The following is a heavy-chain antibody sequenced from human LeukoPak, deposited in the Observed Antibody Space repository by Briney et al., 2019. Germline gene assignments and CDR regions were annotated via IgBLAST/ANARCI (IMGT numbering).Heavy chain of an antibody. Sequence: GASVKVSCKASGYTFTSYGISWVRQAPGQGLEWMGWISAYNGNTNYAQKLQGRVTMTTDTSTSTAYMGLRSRRSDDTAVYYCARTPFGYHFDYWGQGTLVTVSS. CDR3: ARTPFGYHFDY. CDR2: ISAYNGNT. V-gene: IGHV1-18*01. CDR1: GYTFTSYG. J-gene: IGHJ4*02. D-gene: IGHD3-10*01.